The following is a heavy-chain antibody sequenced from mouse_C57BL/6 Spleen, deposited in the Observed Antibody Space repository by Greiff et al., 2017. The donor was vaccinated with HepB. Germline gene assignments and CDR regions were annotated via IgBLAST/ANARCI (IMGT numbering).Heavy chain of an antibody. V-gene: IGHV5-4*01. CDR2: ISDGGSYT. D-gene: IGHD4-1*01. J-gene: IGHJ2*01. CDR3: ARALANWGHFDY. Sequence: EVHLVESGGGLVKPGGSLKLSCAASGFTFSSYAMSWVRQTPETRLEWVATISDGGSYTYYPDNVKGRFTISRDNAKNNLYLQMSHLKSEDTAMYYCARALANWGHFDYWGQGTTLTVSS. CDR1: GFTFSSYA.